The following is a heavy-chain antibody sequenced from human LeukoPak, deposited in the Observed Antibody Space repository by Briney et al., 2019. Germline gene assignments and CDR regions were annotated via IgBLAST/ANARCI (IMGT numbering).Heavy chain of an antibody. D-gene: IGHD6-13*01. CDR3: ARDPGIAAADNAEYFQH. V-gene: IGHV1-18*01. CDR2: ISAYNGNT. Sequence: ASVKVSCKASGYTFTSYGVSWVRQAPGQGLEWMGWISAYNGNTNYAQKLQGRVTMTTDTSTSTAYMELRSLRSGDTAVYYCARDPGIAAADNAEYFQHWGQGTLVTVSS. J-gene: IGHJ1*01. CDR1: GYTFTSYG.